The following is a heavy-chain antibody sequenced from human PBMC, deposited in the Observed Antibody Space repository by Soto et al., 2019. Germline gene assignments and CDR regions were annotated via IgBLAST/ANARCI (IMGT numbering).Heavy chain of an antibody. Sequence: QLQLQESGSGLVKPSQTLSLTCAVSGGSISSGGYSWSWIRQPPGKGLEWIGYIYHSGSTYYHPPLKSRVTISVDRSENQFALKPRSVTAADTAVYYWSRVNYDYVWGSYRPYGMDVWGQGPTVTVSS. CDR3: SRVNYDYVWGSYRPYGMDV. J-gene: IGHJ6*02. D-gene: IGHD3-16*02. V-gene: IGHV4-30-2*01. CDR2: IYHSGST. CDR1: GGSISSGGYS.